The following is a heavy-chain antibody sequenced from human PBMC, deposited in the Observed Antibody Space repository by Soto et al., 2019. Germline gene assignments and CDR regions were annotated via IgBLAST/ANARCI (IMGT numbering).Heavy chain of an antibody. CDR2: IYPGDSDT. J-gene: IGHJ4*02. CDR3: ARKFAPEFFDS. Sequence: TGESLKISCNGSGYTFSTYWIAWVRQMPGKGLEWMGIIYPGDSDTKYSPAFQGQVTISADKSINTAYLQWTSLEASDTAMYYCARKFAPEFFDSWGQGTLVTVSS. CDR1: GYTFSTYW. D-gene: IGHD3-10*01. V-gene: IGHV5-51*01.